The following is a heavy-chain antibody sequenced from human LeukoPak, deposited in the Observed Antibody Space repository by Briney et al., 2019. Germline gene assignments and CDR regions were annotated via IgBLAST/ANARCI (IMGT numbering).Heavy chain of an antibody. J-gene: IGHJ4*02. Sequence: SETLSLTCTVSGGSISSSSYYWGWIRQPPGKGLEWIGSIYYSGSTYYNPSLKSRVTISVDTSKNQFSLKLSSVTAADTAVYYCARVVTGDGFDYWGQGTLVTVSS. CDR3: ARVVTGDGFDY. V-gene: IGHV4-39*07. CDR1: GGSISSSSYY. CDR2: IYYSGST. D-gene: IGHD2-21*02.